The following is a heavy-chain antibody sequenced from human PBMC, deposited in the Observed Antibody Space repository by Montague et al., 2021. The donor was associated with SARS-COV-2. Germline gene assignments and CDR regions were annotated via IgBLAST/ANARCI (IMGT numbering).Heavy chain of an antibody. CDR3: ARELLPLYGMDV. Sequence: SLRLSCAASGFTFSSYAMHWVRQAPGKGLEWVAVISYDGSNKYYADSVKGRFTISRDNSKNTLYLQMNSLRAEVTAVYYCARELLPLYGMDVWGQGTTVTVSS. J-gene: IGHJ6*02. V-gene: IGHV3-30*04. D-gene: IGHD3-22*01. CDR1: GFTFSSYA. CDR2: ISYDGSNK.